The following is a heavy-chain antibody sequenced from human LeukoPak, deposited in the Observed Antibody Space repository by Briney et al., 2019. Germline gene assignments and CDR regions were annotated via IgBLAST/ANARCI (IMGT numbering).Heavy chain of an antibody. CDR1: GFTFIDTW. J-gene: IGHJ4*02. CDR3: AKEAEYPSYCSSTSCYWDSRYYFDY. Sequence: GGSLRLSCAASGFTFIDTWMTWVRQAPGKGLEWVAGISYDGSNKYYADSVKGRFTISRDNSKNTLYLQMNSLRAEDTAVYYCAKEAEYPSYCSSTSCYWDSRYYFDYWGQGTLVTVSS. V-gene: IGHV3-30*18. D-gene: IGHD2-2*01. CDR2: ISYDGSNK.